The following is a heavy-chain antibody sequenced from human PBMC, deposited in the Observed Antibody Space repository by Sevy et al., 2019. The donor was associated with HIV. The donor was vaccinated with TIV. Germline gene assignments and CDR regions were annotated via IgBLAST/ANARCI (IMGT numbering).Heavy chain of an antibody. V-gene: IGHV5-51*01. CDR3: ATQGSGSSGPSFVY. Sequence: GESLKISCKGSGYSFSGYWIGWVRQMPGKGLEWMGIIYPGDSDTRYSPSFQGQVTISVDKSINTAYLQWSRLKTSDRAMYYWATQGSGSSGPSFVYCSQGTLVTVSS. CDR1: GYSFSGYW. D-gene: IGHD3-10*01. CDR2: IYPGDSDT. J-gene: IGHJ4*02.